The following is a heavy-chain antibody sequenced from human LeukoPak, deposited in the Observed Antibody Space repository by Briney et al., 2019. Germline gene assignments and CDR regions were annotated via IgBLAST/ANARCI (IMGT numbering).Heavy chain of an antibody. V-gene: IGHV4-59*01. CDR2: MFYTGST. J-gene: IGHJ4*02. D-gene: IGHD6-13*01. Sequence: PSETLSLTCSVSGGSISSDYWSWVRQPPGKGLDWIGYMFYTGSTNYNPSLKSRVTISVDRSKNQFSLKLSSVTAADTAVYYFVRGIAAAGLYFDYWGQGTLVTVSS. CDR1: GGSISSDY. CDR3: VRGIAAAGLYFDY.